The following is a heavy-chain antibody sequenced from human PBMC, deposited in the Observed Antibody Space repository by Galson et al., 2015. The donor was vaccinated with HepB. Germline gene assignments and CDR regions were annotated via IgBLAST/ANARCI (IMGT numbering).Heavy chain of an antibody. D-gene: IGHD3-16*01. V-gene: IGHV3-21*01. CDR3: AREQGESASY. Sequence: SLRLSCAASGFTFRSYTMNWVRQAPGKGLEWVSSISSSSSYIYYADSVKGRFTISRDNAKNSLYLQINSLRAEDTAVYYCAREQGESASYWGQGTLVTVSS. CDR1: GFTFRSYT. CDR2: ISSSSSYI. J-gene: IGHJ4*02.